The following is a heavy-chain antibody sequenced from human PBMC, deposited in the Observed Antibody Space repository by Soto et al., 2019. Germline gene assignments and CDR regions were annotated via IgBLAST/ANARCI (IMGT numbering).Heavy chain of an antibody. V-gene: IGHV4-31*03. D-gene: IGHD5-12*01. J-gene: IGHJ4*02. CDR3: AGSVHSGYGPFDL. CDR1: GGSFSSGGYY. CDR2: FYYGGTT. Sequence: QVQLQESGPGLVKPSQTLSLSCTVSGGSFSSGGYYWSWIRQHPGKGLALIGYFYYGGTTNYSPSLESRLTMSGDASQSQFSLRLSSVTDADTAVYYCAGSVHSGYGPFDLWGQGTLVTVSS.